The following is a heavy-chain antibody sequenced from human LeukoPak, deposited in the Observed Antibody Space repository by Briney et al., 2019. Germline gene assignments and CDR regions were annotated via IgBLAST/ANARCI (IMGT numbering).Heavy chain of an antibody. CDR1: GYTFTSYY. CDR3: ARVSKGNWFDP. CDR2: INPSGGST. Sequence: ASVKVSCKASGYTFTSYYMHWVRQAPGQGLEWMGIINPSGGSTNYAQKLQGRVTMTTDTSTSTAYMELRSLRSDDTAVYYCARVSKGNWFDPWGQGTLVTVSS. J-gene: IGHJ5*02. V-gene: IGHV1-46*01. D-gene: IGHD3-16*02.